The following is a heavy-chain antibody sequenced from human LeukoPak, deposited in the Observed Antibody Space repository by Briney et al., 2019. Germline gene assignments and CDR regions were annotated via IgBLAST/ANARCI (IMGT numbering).Heavy chain of an antibody. CDR1: GFIVSSNY. Sequence: GGSLRLSCAASGFIVSSNYMSWVRQAPGKGLEWVSIIYSGDNTYYADSVKGRFTISRDNSQNTLYLQMNSLRAEDTAVYYCARDSRRGYDSSGYNFDYWGQGTLVTVSS. D-gene: IGHD3-22*01. CDR3: ARDSRRGYDSSGYNFDY. CDR2: IYSGDNT. J-gene: IGHJ4*02. V-gene: IGHV3-66*01.